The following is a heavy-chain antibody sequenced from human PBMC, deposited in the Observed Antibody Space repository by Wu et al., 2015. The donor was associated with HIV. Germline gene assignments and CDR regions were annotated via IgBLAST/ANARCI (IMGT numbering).Heavy chain of an antibody. D-gene: IGHD2-2*01. CDR3: AGNIVVVPAAPYDAFDI. Sequence: QVQLVQSGAEVKKPGASVKVSCKASGYTFTGYYMHWVRQAPGQGLEWMGWINPNSGGTNYAQKFQGRVTMTRDTSISTAYMELSRLRSDDTAVYYCAGNIVVVPAAPYDAFDIWGQGTMVTVSS. CDR1: GYTFTGYY. CDR2: INPNSGGT. V-gene: IGHV1-2*02. J-gene: IGHJ3*02.